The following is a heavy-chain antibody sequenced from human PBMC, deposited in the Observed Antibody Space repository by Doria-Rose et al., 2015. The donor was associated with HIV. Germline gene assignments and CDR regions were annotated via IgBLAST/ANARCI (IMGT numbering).Heavy chain of an antibody. CDR2: IFSDDER. V-gene: IGHV2-26*01. Sequence: QVTLKESGPVLVKPTETLTLTCTVSGVSLSSPGMGVSWIRQPPGKALEWLANIFSDDERSYKTYLKSRRTISRGTSKSQVVLTMTDMDPVDTATYYCARIKSSRWYHKYYFDFWGQGTLVIVSA. D-gene: IGHD6-13*01. CDR3: ARIKSSRWYHKYYFDF. CDR1: GVSLSSPGMG. J-gene: IGHJ4*02.